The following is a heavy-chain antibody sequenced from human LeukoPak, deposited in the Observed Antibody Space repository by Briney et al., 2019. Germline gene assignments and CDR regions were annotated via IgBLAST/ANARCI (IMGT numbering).Heavy chain of an antibody. V-gene: IGHV3-74*01. CDR2: INSDGSST. Sequence: GGSLSLSCAASGFTFSSYWMHWVRQAPGRGLVWVSRINSDGSSTNYADSVKGRFTISRDNAKNTLYLQMNSLRVEDTAVYYCARWGSVLDIWGQGTMVTVSS. D-gene: IGHD3-16*01. J-gene: IGHJ3*02. CDR1: GFTFSSYW. CDR3: ARWGSVLDI.